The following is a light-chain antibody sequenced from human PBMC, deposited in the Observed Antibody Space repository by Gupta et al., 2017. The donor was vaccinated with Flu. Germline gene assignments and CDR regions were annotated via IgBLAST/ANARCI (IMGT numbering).Light chain of an antibody. CDR3: QQSYSTA. J-gene: IGKJ3*01. CDR1: QGISSY. Sequence: DIQMTQSPSSLSASVGDRVTITCQTSQGISSYLNWYQQKPGKAPKLLITAASHLKSGVQSRFSGRGSGTDFTLTSSRLQTEDFATYYCQQSYSTAFGHGTTVDFK. V-gene: IGKV1-39*01. CDR2: AAS.